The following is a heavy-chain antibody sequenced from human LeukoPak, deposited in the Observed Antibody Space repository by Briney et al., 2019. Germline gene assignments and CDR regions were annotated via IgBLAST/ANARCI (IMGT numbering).Heavy chain of an antibody. Sequence: PGRSLRLSCAASGFIFSSYAMSWVRQAPGKGLEWVSTISGSGGSTYYADSVKGRFTISRDNSKNTLYLQMNSLRAEDTAVYYCARSRDGYNFDNYFDYWGQGTLVTVSS. CDR3: ARSRDGYNFDNYFDY. V-gene: IGHV3-23*01. D-gene: IGHD5-24*01. CDR2: ISGSGGST. CDR1: GFIFSSYA. J-gene: IGHJ4*02.